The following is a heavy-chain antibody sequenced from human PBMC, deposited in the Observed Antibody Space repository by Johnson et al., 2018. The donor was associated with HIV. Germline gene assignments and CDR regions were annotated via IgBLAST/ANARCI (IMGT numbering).Heavy chain of an antibody. J-gene: IGHJ3*02. V-gene: IGHV3-30*04. CDR1: GFTFRSYA. D-gene: IGHD6-19*01. Sequence: QVQLVESGGGVMQPGKSLRLSCEASGFTFRSYAMHWVRQAPGKGLEWVAVITYDGRNKYYTDSVKGRFIISRDNSKNMTNLHMNSLSDEDTADYYCVRDQGSSSPTAAFESWGRSTSVTVSS. CDR2: ITYDGRNK. CDR3: VRDQGSSSPTAAFES.